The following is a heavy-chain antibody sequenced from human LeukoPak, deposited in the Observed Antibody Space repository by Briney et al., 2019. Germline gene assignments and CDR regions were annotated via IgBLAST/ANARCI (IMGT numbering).Heavy chain of an antibody. CDR2: INPNSGDT. J-gene: IGHJ4*02. V-gene: IGHV1-2*02. Sequence: ASVKVSCKASGYTFTSYYMRWVRQAPGQGLEWMGWINPNSGDTNYAQKFQGRVTMTRDTSISTAYMELSRLRSDDTAVYYCARYIWDYYGSGSAYWGQGTLVTVSS. CDR1: GYTFTSYY. CDR3: ARYIWDYYGSGSAY. D-gene: IGHD3-10*01.